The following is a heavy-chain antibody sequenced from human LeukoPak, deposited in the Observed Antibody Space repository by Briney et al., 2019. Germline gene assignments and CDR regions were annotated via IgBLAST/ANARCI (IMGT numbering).Heavy chain of an antibody. Sequence: PSETLSLTCTVSGGSISSYYWSWIRQPSGKGLEWVGRIYISGSTNYNPSLKSRVTISLDRFKNQFSLKLSSVTVADTAVYYCARDLYDSSGYTENWFDPWGQGTLVTVSS. CDR3: ARDLYDSSGYTENWFDP. J-gene: IGHJ5*02. CDR1: GGSISSYY. D-gene: IGHD3-22*01. V-gene: IGHV4-4*07. CDR2: IYISGST.